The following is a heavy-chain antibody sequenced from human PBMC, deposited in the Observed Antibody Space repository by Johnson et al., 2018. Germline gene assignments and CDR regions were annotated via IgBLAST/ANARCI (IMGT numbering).Heavy chain of an antibody. CDR3: AKVGGAFDI. D-gene: IGHD1-26*01. CDR2: TGTAADK. Sequence: VQLVESGGGLVQPGGSLRLSCTASGFTFSNYDMHWVRQVTGKGLEWVSTTGTAADKYYSGSVKGRFTISRESAKNSLYLQMTSLRAEDTAVYYCAKVGGAFDIWGQGTMVTVSS. CDR1: GFTFSNYD. J-gene: IGHJ3*02. V-gene: IGHV3-13*01.